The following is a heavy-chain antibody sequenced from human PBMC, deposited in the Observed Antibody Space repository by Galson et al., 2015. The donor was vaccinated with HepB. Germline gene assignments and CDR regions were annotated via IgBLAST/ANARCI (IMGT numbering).Heavy chain of an antibody. CDR3: ARDLTSRWSGCYDP. Sequence: SVKVSCKASGYTFTSYGISWVRQAPGQGLEWMGWISAYNGNTNYAQKLQGRVTMTTDTSTSTAYMELRSLRSDDTAVYYCARDLTSRWSGCYDPWGQGTLVTVSS. CDR1: GYTFTSYG. D-gene: IGHD3-10*01. V-gene: IGHV1-18*01. J-gene: IGHJ5*02. CDR2: ISAYNGNT.